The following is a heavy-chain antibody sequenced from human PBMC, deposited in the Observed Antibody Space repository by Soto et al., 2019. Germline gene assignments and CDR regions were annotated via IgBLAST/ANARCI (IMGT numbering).Heavy chain of an antibody. Sequence: QLQLQESGPGLVKPSETLSLTCTVSGGSISSSSYYWAWIRQPPGEGLEWIGSINYSGSTYYNPSLKSRITISVETSKNQFSLKLNAVTAADTAVYYCAPGRGPNGGWFDPWGQGTLVTVSS. J-gene: IGHJ5*02. D-gene: IGHD3-10*01. CDR3: APGRGPNGGWFDP. CDR1: GGSISSSSYY. V-gene: IGHV4-39*01. CDR2: INYSGST.